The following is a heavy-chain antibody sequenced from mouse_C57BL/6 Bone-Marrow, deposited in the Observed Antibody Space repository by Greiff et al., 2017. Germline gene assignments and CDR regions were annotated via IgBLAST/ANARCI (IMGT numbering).Heavy chain of an antibody. CDR3: AREMVTTGYYFDY. CDR2: INYDGSST. J-gene: IGHJ2*01. V-gene: IGHV5-16*01. Sequence: EVQLVESEGGLVQPGSSMKLSCTASGFTFSDYYMAWVRQVPEKGLEWVANINYDGSSTYYLDSLKSRFIISRDNAKNILYLQMSSLKSEDTATYYCAREMVTTGYYFDYWGQGTTLTVSS. CDR1: GFTFSDYY. D-gene: IGHD2-2*01.